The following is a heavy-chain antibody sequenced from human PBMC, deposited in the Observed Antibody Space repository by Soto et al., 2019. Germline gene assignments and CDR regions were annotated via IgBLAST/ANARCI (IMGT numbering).Heavy chain of an antibody. D-gene: IGHD6-13*01. CDR2: IKQDGSEK. V-gene: IGHV3-7*01. Sequence: EVQLVESGGGLVQPGGSLRLSCAASGFTFSSYWMSWVRQAPGKGLEWVANIKQDGSEKYYVDSVKGRFTISRDNVKNSLYLQMSSLSAEDTAVYYCARAGRRIAAAGTGGYYSYGMDVWGQGTAVTVSS. CDR1: GFTFSSYW. CDR3: ARAGRRIAAAGTGGYYSYGMDV. J-gene: IGHJ6*02.